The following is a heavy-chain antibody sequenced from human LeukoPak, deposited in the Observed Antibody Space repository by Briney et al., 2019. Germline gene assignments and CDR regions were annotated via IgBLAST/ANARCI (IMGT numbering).Heavy chain of an antibody. V-gene: IGHV3-21*01. CDR2: ISSSSSYI. J-gene: IGHJ4*02. Sequence: GGSLRLSCAASGFTFDDYAMHWVRQAPGKGLEWVSSISSSSSYIYYADSVKGRFTISRDNAKNSLYLQMNSLRAEDTAVYYCASLHCSGGSCYYFDYWGQGTLVTVSS. D-gene: IGHD2-15*01. CDR1: GFTFDDYA. CDR3: ASLHCSGGSCYYFDY.